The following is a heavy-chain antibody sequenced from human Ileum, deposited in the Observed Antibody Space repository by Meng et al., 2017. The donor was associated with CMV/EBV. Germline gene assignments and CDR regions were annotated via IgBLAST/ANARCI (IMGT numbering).Heavy chain of an antibody. D-gene: IGHD2-2*01. CDR3: ARHLPDPYCSRTSCYYYGMDV. J-gene: IGHJ6*02. CDR1: GFTFSTYVLHW. V-gene: IGHV5-51*01. CDR2: IYPGDSDS. Sequence: GESLKISCAASGFTFSTYVLHWIAWVRQMPGKGLEWMGIIYPGDSDSKYSPSFQGQVTISADMSISTAYLQWRSLKASDTAIYYCARHLPDPYCSRTSCYYYGMDVWGQGTTVTVSS.